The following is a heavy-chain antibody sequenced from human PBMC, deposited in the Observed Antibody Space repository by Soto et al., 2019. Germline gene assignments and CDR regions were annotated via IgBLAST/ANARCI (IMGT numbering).Heavy chain of an antibody. D-gene: IGHD4-17*01. Sequence: EVQLVESGGGLVQPGGSLRLSCAASGFSFSNYWMTWVRQAPGKGLEWVANIKEDGSEMNYVDSVKGRFTISRDNAKNSLYLQMNRLRAEDTAVYYWASDYGQYWGQGTLVSVSA. CDR1: GFSFSNYW. J-gene: IGHJ4*02. CDR3: ASDYGQY. V-gene: IGHV3-7*01. CDR2: IKEDGSEM.